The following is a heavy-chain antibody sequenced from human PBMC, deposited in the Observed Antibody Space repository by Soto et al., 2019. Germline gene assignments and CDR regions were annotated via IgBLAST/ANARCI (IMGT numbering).Heavy chain of an antibody. CDR3: ARGLTSEWFDP. J-gene: IGHJ5*02. Sequence: ASVTVSCKASGYTLTSYDINWVRQATGHGLEWMGWLNPNTGNTGYAPKFQGRVTMTRNTSINTVYMELSSLRSEDTAVYYCARGLTSEWFDPWGQGTLVTVSS. CDR1: GYTLTSYD. CDR2: LNPNTGNT. V-gene: IGHV1-8*01. D-gene: IGHD4-17*01.